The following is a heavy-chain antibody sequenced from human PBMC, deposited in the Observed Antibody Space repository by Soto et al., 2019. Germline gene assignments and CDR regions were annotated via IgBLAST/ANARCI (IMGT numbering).Heavy chain of an antibody. J-gene: IGHJ4*02. D-gene: IGHD2-21*01. CDR2: IHHSGST. CDR3: ARDISASDGDY. Sequence: QVQLQESGLGLVKPSETLSLTCSVSGYSISSGYYWGWIRQAPGKGLEWIGNIHHSGSTYYNPSLESRVTISIDTSKNQFSLRLTSVTAADTAIYYCARDISASDGDYWGQGTLVTVSS. CDR1: GYSISSGYY. V-gene: IGHV4-38-2*02.